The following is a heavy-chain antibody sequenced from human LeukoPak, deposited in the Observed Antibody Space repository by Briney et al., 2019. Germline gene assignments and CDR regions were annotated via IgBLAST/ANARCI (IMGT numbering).Heavy chain of an antibody. V-gene: IGHV3-30-3*01. D-gene: IGHD6-6*01. CDR1: GFTLSSFA. Sequence: GGSLRLSCAVSGFTLSSFAVHWVRQAPGKGLEWVAVISYDRSKTYYADSVKGRFTISRDNSKNTLYLQMNSLRAEDTAVYYCAKEGGVGYSSSSTNYYMDVWGKGTTVTVSS. J-gene: IGHJ6*03. CDR2: ISYDRSKT. CDR3: AKEGGVGYSSSSTNYYMDV.